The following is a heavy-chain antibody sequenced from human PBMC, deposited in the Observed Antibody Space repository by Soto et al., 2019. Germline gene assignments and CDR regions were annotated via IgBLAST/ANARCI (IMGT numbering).Heavy chain of an antibody. D-gene: IGHD3-9*01. J-gene: IGHJ3*02. Sequence: LSLTCVVSGGSFSTYYYNWIRQSPGKGLEWIGEINHSGNNNYSPSLKSRVTMSLDTSKNQFSLQLTSVTAADTAVYYCARGGSNDWQVAFDIWGQGTMVTVSS. CDR1: GGSFSTYY. V-gene: IGHV4-34*01. CDR3: ARGGSNDWQVAFDI. CDR2: INHSGNN.